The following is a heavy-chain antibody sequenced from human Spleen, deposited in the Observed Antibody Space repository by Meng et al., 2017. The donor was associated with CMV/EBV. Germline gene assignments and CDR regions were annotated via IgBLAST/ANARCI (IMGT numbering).Heavy chain of an antibody. CDR1: GFTFDDYG. CDR2: ISWNSGHT. Sequence: SLKISCAASGFTFDDYGMHWVRQAPGKGLEWISGISWNSGHTNYADSVKGRFTISRDNAKNSLYLQMNSLRAEDTTVYYCARDAPPYCSSTSCYRVYWGQGTLVTVSS. CDR3: ARDAPPYCSSTSCYRVY. V-gene: IGHV3-9*01. J-gene: IGHJ4*02. D-gene: IGHD2-2*02.